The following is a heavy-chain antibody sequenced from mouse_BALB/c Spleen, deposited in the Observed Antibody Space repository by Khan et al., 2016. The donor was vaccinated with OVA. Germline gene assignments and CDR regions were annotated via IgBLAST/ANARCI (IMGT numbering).Heavy chain of an antibody. Sequence: QVQLQQSGPELVKPGASVKMSCKASGYTFTYYVITWVKQSTGQGLEWIGEIYPGSDNAYYHERFKGKATLTADKSSNTTHMQLSSLTSEDSAVYICARGDGYYVYFDYWGQGTTLTVSS. J-gene: IGHJ2*01. D-gene: IGHD2-3*01. CDR2: IYPGSDNA. CDR1: GYTFTYYV. V-gene: IGHV1-77*01. CDR3: ARGDGYYVYFDY.